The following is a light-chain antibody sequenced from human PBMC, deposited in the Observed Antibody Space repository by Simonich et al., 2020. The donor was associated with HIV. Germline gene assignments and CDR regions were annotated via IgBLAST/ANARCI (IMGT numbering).Light chain of an antibody. J-gene: IGKJ1*01. CDR3: QQYNNWPRT. CDR1: PSVSSN. Sequence: IVMTQSPATLSVSPGERATLPCRASPSVSSNLAWYQQKPGQAPRLLIYGASTRATGIPARFSGSGSGTEFTLTISSMQSEDFAVYYCQQYNNWPRTFGQGTKVEIK. CDR2: GAS. V-gene: IGKV3-15*01.